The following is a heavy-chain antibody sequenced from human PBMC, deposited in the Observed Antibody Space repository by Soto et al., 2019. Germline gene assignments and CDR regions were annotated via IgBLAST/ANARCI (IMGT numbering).Heavy chain of an antibody. D-gene: IGHD6-6*01. CDR1: GFTFGEYY. CDR3: ARAAAARPAAWX. Sequence: GGSLRLSCAASGFTFGEYYMSWIRQAPGKGLEWVSYISSSGSSTYYVASVKGRFTISRDNAKNSLYLQMDSLGAEDTAVYYCARAAAARPAAWXWGQGTLVTVSS. J-gene: IGHJ4*02. CDR2: ISSSGSST. V-gene: IGHV3-11*01.